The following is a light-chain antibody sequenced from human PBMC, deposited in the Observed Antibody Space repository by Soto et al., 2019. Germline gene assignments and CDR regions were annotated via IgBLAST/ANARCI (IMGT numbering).Light chain of an antibody. J-gene: IGLJ3*02. Sequence: QSALTQPASVSGSPGQSITISCTGTGSDVGGYNYVSWYQQYPGKSPKVMIYDISNRPSGVSNRFSGSRSGNTASLTISRLQPEDEADYYCVSYTSSRTWVFGGGTKLTVL. CDR2: DIS. V-gene: IGLV2-14*01. CDR3: VSYTSSRTWV. CDR1: GSDVGGYNY.